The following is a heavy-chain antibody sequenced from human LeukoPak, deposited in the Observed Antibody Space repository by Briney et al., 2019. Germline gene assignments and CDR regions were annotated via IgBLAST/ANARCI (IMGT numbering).Heavy chain of an antibody. CDR3: ARDRENYYDSSALDY. V-gene: IGHV1-2*02. J-gene: IGHJ4*02. D-gene: IGHD3-22*01. Sequence: ASVKVSCKASGYTFTGYYMHWVRQAPGQGLEWMGWINPNSGGTNYAQKLQGRVTMTTDTSTSTAYMELRSLRSDDTAVYYCARDRENYYDSSALDYWGQGTLVTVSS. CDR2: INPNSGGT. CDR1: GYTFTGYY.